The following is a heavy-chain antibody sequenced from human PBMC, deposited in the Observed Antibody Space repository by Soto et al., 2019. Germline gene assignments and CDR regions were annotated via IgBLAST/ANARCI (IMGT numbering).Heavy chain of an antibody. Sequence: QVQLVESGGGVVQPGRSLRLSCAASGFTFRSDGMHWVRQAPCKGLEWVAVISYDGSNKYYADSVKGRFTISRDNSKNTLYLQMNSLRAEDTAVYYCANDYYGSGSYYSGFDYWGQGTLVTVSS. D-gene: IGHD3-10*01. CDR3: ANDYYGSGSYYSGFDY. J-gene: IGHJ4*02. CDR2: ISYDGSNK. V-gene: IGHV3-30*18. CDR1: GFTFRSDG.